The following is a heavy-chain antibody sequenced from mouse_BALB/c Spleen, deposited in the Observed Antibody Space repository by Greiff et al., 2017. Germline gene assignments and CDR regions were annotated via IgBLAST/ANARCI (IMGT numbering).Heavy chain of an antibody. Sequence: QVQLQQSGAELMKPGASVKISCKATGYTFSSYWIEWVKQRPGHGLEWIGEILPGSGSTNYNEKFKGKATFTADTSSNTAYMQLSSLTSEDSAVYYCARREGYDWYFDVWGAGTTVTVSS. CDR3: ARREGYDWYFDV. D-gene: IGHD2-2*01. J-gene: IGHJ1*01. CDR1: GYTFSSYW. V-gene: IGHV1-9*01. CDR2: ILPGSGST.